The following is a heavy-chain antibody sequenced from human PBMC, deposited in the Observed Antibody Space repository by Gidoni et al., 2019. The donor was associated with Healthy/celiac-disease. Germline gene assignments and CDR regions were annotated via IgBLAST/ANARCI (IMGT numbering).Heavy chain of an antibody. V-gene: IGHV3-33*08. CDR3: ARDRSIAARPPDY. Sequence: QVQLVESGGGVVQPGRSLRISCAAPGFGLSSYGMHWVRHAPGKGLEWVAVIWYDGSNKYYADSVKSRFTISRDNSKNTLYLQMNSLRAEDTAVYYCARDRSIAARPPDYWGQGTLVTVSS. J-gene: IGHJ4*02. CDR2: IWYDGSNK. CDR1: GFGLSSYG. D-gene: IGHD6-6*01.